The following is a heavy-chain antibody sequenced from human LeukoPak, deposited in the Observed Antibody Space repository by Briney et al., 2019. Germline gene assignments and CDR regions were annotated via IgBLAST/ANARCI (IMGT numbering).Heavy chain of an antibody. CDR1: AFTFRNYA. D-gene: IGHD5-12*01. CDR2: IGSGGAPT. V-gene: IGHV3-23*01. CDR3: AKDIYSGWRTFDS. J-gene: IGHJ4*02. Sequence: GGSLRLSCTASAFTFRNYAMSWVRQAPGKGLEWVSAIGSGGAPTFYADSVKGRFTVSRDNSKNTLYLQMNSLRAEDTAVYYCAKDIYSGWRTFDSWGQGTLVSVSS.